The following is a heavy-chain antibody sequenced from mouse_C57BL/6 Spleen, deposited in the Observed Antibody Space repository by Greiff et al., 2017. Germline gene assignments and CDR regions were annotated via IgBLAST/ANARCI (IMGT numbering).Heavy chain of an antibody. CDR1: GYAFSSSW. CDR3: ARLGRDAMGY. J-gene: IGHJ4*01. V-gene: IGHV1-82*01. D-gene: IGHD4-1*01. CDR2: IYPGDGDT. Sequence: QVQLQPSGPELVKPGASVKISCKASGYAFSSSWMNWVKQRPGKGLEWIGRIYPGDGDTNYNGKFKGKATLTADKSSSTAYMQLSSLTSEDSAVYFCARLGRDAMGYWGQGTSVTVAS.